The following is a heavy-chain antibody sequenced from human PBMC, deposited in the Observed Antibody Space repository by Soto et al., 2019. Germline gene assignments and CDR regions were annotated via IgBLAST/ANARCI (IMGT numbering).Heavy chain of an antibody. D-gene: IGHD2-15*01. Sequence: QVQLVESGGGVVQPGRSLRLSCAASGFTFSSYAMHWVRQAPGKGLEWVALISYDGSNKYYADSVKGRFTISRDNSKNTLYLQMNSLRAEDTAVYYCARVLGSYDYDGMDVWGQGTTVTVSS. CDR3: ARVLGSYDYDGMDV. CDR1: GFTFSSYA. J-gene: IGHJ6*02. CDR2: ISYDGSNK. V-gene: IGHV3-30-3*01.